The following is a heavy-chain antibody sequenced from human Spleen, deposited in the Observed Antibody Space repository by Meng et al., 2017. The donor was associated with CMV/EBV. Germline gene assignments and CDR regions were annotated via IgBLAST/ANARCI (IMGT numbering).Heavy chain of an antibody. V-gene: IGHV1-2*02. CDR1: GYTFTAYY. D-gene: IGHD3-3*01. CDR2: INPNSRGT. Sequence: ASVKVSCKASGYTFTAYYIHWVRQAPGQGLEWMGWINPNSRGTMNAQKFQGRVTLTRDTSINTAYMELSRLRSNDTAVYYCAKRKTMFGVTIKDAMDVWGQGTTVTVSS. CDR3: AKRKTMFGVTIKDAMDV. J-gene: IGHJ6*02.